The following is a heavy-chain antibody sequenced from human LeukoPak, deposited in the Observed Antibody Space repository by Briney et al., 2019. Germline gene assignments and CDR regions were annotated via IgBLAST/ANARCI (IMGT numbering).Heavy chain of an antibody. CDR3: ARVLSKKVHDSSGYYPFDY. V-gene: IGHV1-8*01. CDR2: MNPNSGNT. D-gene: IGHD3-22*01. J-gene: IGHJ4*02. CDR1: GDTFTSYD. Sequence: ASVKVSGKASGDTFTSYDINWVRQVSGQGLKWMEWMNPNSGNTGYAQKFQGRVTMTRNTSISTAYMELSSLRSEDTAVYYCARVLSKKVHDSSGYYPFDYWGQGTLVTVSS.